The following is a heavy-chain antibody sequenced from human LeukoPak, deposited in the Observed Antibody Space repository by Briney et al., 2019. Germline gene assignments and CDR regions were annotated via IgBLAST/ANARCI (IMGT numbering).Heavy chain of an antibody. CDR1: GGSISSSSYY. Sequence: YPSETLSLTCTVSGGSISSSSYYWGWIRQPPGKGLEWIGSIYYSGSTYYNPSLKSRVTISVDTSKNQFSLKLSSVTAADTAVYYCASFQPDYYDSSGYPDYWGQGTLVTVSS. D-gene: IGHD3-22*01. CDR2: IYYSGST. CDR3: ASFQPDYYDSSGYPDY. J-gene: IGHJ4*02. V-gene: IGHV4-39*01.